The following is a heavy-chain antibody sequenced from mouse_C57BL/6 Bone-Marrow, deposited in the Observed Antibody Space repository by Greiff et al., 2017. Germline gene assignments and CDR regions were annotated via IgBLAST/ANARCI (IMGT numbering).Heavy chain of an antibody. CDR1: GYTFTSYW. V-gene: IGHV1-74*01. J-gene: IGHJ3*01. CDR2: IHPSDSDT. CDR3: AMRALYYSIFAY. D-gene: IGHD2-5*01. Sequence: VQLQQPGAELVKPGASVKVSCKASGYTFTSYWMHWVKQRPGQGLEWIGRIHPSDSDTNYNQKFKGKATLTVDKSSSTAYMQLNSLTSEDSAVXYCAMRALYYSIFAYWGQGTLVTVSA.